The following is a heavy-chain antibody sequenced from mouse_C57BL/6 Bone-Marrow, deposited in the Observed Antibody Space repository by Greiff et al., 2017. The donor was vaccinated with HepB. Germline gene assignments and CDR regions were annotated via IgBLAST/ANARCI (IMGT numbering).Heavy chain of an antibody. J-gene: IGHJ2*01. D-gene: IGHD1-1*01. CDR1: GFNIKNTY. CDR2: IDPANGNT. V-gene: IGHV14-3*01. CDR3: APYYYGSRDYFDY. Sequence: VQLQQSVAELVRPGASVKLSCTASGFNIKNTYMHWVKQRPEQGLEWIGRIDPANGNTKYAPKFQGKATITADTSSNTAYLQRSSLTSEDTAIYYCAPYYYGSRDYFDYWGQGTTLTVSS.